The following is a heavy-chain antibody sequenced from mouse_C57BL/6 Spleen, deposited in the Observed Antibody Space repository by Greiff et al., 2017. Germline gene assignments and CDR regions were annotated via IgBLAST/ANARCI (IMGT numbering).Heavy chain of an antibody. V-gene: IGHV1-26*01. CDR1: GYTFTDYY. CDR2: INPNNGGT. Sequence: EVQLQQSGPELVKPGASVKISCKASGYTFTDYYMNWVKQSHGKSLEWIGDINPNNGGTSYNQKFKGKATLTVDKSSSTAYMELRSLTSEDSAVYYSAKGIHLLYAMDYWGQGTSVTVSS. D-gene: IGHD2-1*01. J-gene: IGHJ4*01. CDR3: AKGIHLLYAMDY.